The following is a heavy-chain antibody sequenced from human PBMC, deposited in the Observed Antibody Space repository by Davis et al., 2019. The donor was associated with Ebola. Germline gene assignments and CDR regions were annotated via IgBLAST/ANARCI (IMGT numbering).Heavy chain of an antibody. CDR3: ANGGDIVVVVAATAVDYYGMDV. CDR1: GFTFSSYG. CDR2: ISYDGSNK. J-gene: IGHJ6*04. Sequence: GGSLRLSCAASGFTFSSYGMHWVRQAPGKGLEWVAVISYDGSNKYYADSVKGRFTISRDNSKNTLYLQMNSLRAEDTAVYYCANGGDIVVVVAATAVDYYGMDVWGKGTTVTVSS. V-gene: IGHV3-30*18. D-gene: IGHD2-15*01.